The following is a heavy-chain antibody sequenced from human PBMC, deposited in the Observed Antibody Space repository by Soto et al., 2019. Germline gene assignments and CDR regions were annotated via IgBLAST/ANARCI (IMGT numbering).Heavy chain of an antibody. J-gene: IGHJ6*02. CDR3: ATLSSSSAAYYYYGMDV. CDR1: GFTFSSYA. CDR2: ISGSGGST. D-gene: IGHD6-6*01. V-gene: IGHV3-23*01. Sequence: EVQLLESGGGLVQPGGSLRLSCAASGFTFSSYAMSWVRQAPGKGLEWVSAISGSGGSTYYADSVKGRFTISRDNSKNTLYLQMNSLRAEDMAVYYCATLSSSSAAYYYYGMDVWGQGTTVTVSS.